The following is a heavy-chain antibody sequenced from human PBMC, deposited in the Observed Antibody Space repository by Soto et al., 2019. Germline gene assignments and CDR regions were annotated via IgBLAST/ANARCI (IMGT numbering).Heavy chain of an antibody. CDR2: IYPSDSDT. V-gene: IGHV5-51*01. Sequence: GGFLEISCKASWYSFSTNWIGLGRQMPGKGLEWMGIIYPSDSDTKYSPSFQGQVTISADKSINTAYLQWSSLKASDTAMYYCARRPGSAFDIWGQGTMVTVSS. D-gene: IGHD3-10*01. CDR3: ARRPGSAFDI. J-gene: IGHJ3*02. CDR1: WYSFSTNW.